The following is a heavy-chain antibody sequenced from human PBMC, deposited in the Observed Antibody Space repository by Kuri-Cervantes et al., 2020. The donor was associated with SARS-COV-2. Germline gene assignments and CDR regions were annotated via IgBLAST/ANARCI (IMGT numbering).Heavy chain of an antibody. J-gene: IGHJ5*02. CDR3: ARDRPIVVVPAAIRYWFDP. V-gene: IGHV4-34*01. D-gene: IGHD2-2*02. CDR1: GGSFSGYY. CDR2: INHSGST. Sequence: ESLKISCAVYGGSFSGYYWSWIRQPPGKGLEWIGEINHSGSTNYNPSLKSRVTISVDTSKNQFSLKLSSVTAADTAVYYCARDRPIVVVPAAIRYWFDPWGQGTLVTVSS.